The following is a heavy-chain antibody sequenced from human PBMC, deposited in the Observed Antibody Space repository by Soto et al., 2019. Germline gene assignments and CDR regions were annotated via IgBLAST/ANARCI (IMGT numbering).Heavy chain of an antibody. Sequence: GGSLRLSCAASGFTFSSYAMHCVRQAPGKGLEWVAVISYDGSNKYYADSVKGRFTISRDNSKNTLYLQMNSLRAEDTAVYYCARIAVAGAYYYYGMDVWGQGTTVTVSS. J-gene: IGHJ6*02. V-gene: IGHV3-30-3*01. CDR1: GFTFSSYA. CDR2: ISYDGSNK. D-gene: IGHD6-19*01. CDR3: ARIAVAGAYYYYGMDV.